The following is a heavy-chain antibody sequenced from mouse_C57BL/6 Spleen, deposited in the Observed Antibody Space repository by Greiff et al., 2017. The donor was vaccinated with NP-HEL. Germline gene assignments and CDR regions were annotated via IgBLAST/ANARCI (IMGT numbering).Heavy chain of an antibody. J-gene: IGHJ3*01. Sequence: EVQRVESGGGLVKPGGSLKLSCAASGFTFSSYAMSWVRQTPEKRLEWVATISDGGSYTYYPDNVKGRFTISRDNAKNNLYLQMSHLKSEDTAMYYCARDHDGYYPFAYWGQGTLVTVSA. CDR1: GFTFSSYA. CDR3: ARDHDGYYPFAY. V-gene: IGHV5-4*01. CDR2: ISDGGSYT. D-gene: IGHD2-3*01.